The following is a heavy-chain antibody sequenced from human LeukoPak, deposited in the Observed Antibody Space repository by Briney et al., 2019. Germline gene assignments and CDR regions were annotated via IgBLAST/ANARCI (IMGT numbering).Heavy chain of an antibody. D-gene: IGHD5-24*01. CDR1: GGSISSYY. V-gene: IGHV4-59*01. Sequence: SETLSLTCTVFGGSISSYYWSWIRQPPGKGLEWIGYIYYSGSTNYNPSLKSRVTISVDTSKNQFSLKLSSVTAADTAVYYCARGQLVHYYYYYMDVWGKGTTVTVSS. CDR3: ARGQLVHYYYYYMDV. J-gene: IGHJ6*03. CDR2: IYYSGST.